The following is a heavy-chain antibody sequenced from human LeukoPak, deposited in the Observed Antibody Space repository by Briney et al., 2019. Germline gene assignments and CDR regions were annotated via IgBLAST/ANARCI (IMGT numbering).Heavy chain of an antibody. D-gene: IGHD6-6*01. Sequence: SVKVSCKASGGTFSSYAISWVRQAPGQGLEWMGGIIPIFGTANYTQKFQGRVTITADESTSTAYMELSSLRSEDTAVYYCAREYSSSRGNWFDPWGQGTLVTVSS. J-gene: IGHJ5*02. CDR2: IIPIFGTA. V-gene: IGHV1-69*13. CDR3: AREYSSSRGNWFDP. CDR1: GGTFSSYA.